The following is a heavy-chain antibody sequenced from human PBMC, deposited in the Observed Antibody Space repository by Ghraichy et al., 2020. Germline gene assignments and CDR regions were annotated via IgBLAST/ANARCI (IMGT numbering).Heavy chain of an antibody. V-gene: IGHV3-23*01. CDR3: AKDSGTEGFDY. J-gene: IGHJ4*02. Sequence: GGSLRLSCAASGFTFRYYAMSWVRQAPGKGLEWISAISGSGGDTYYADSVKGRVTISRDNSKDSVSLQMNSLRAEDMAVYYCAKDSGTEGFDYWGQGTLVSVSS. D-gene: IGHD1-14*01. CDR2: ISGSGGDT. CDR1: GFTFRYYA.